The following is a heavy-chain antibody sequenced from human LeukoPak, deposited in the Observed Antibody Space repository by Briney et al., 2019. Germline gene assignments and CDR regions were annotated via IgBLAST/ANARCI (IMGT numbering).Heavy chain of an antibody. CDR3: ARVRGYGSGSYYRFDAFDI. Sequence: GGSLRLSCTVSGFTFSTYWMSWVRQAPGKGLERVANIEHDGSTKFYLDSVKGRFTISRDNARSSLYLQMNSLRAEDTAVYYCARVRGYGSGSYYRFDAFDIWGQGTMVTVSS. CDR2: IEHDGSTK. D-gene: IGHD3-10*01. J-gene: IGHJ3*02. CDR1: GFTFSTYW. V-gene: IGHV3-7*01.